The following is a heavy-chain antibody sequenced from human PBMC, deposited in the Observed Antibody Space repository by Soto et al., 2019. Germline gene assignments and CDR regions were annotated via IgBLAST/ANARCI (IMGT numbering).Heavy chain of an antibody. CDR3: AREGGGDLVRGVIGFDY. V-gene: IGHV3-21*01. Sequence: EVQLVESGGGLVKPGGSLRLSCAASGFTFSSYSMNWVRQAPGKGLEWVSSISSSSSYIYYADSVKGRCTISRDNAKKSLYLQRNSLRAEETAVYYWAREGGGDLVRGVIGFDYWGQGTLVTVSS. CDR2: ISSSSSYI. D-gene: IGHD3-10*01. CDR1: GFTFSSYS. J-gene: IGHJ4*02.